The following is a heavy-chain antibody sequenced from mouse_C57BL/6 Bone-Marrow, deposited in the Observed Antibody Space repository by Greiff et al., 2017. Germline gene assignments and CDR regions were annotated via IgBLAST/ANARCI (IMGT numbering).Heavy chain of an antibody. J-gene: IGHJ2*01. D-gene: IGHD1-1*01. CDR1: GYTFTSYG. Sequence: QVQLQQSGAELARPGASVKLSCKASGYTFTSYGISWVKQRTGQGLEWIGEIDPRSGNTYYNEKFKGKATLTADKSSSTAYMELRSLTSEDSAVYFCAREGVTTVVFDYWGQGTTLTVSS. V-gene: IGHV1-81*01. CDR3: AREGVTTVVFDY. CDR2: IDPRSGNT.